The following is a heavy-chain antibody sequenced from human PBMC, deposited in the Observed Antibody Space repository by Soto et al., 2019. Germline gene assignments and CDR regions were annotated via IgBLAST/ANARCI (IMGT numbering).Heavy chain of an antibody. CDR1: GFTFSSYG. J-gene: IGHJ3*02. CDR2: ISYDGSNK. V-gene: IGHV3-30*18. D-gene: IGHD3-10*01. Sequence: QVQLVESGGGVVQPGRSLRLSCAASGFTFSSYGMHWVRQAPGKGLEWVAVISYDGSNKYYADSVKGRFTISRDNSKNTLYLQMNSLRAEDTAVYYCAKDYARFGDDAFDIWGQGTMVTVSS. CDR3: AKDYARFGDDAFDI.